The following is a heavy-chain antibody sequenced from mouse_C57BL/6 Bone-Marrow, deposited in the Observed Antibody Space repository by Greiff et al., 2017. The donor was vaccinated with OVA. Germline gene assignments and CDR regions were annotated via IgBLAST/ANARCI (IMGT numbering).Heavy chain of an antibody. CDR1: GFTFSSYG. D-gene: IGHD2-2*01. Sequence: EVKLVESGGDLVKPGGSLKLSCAASGFTFSSYGMSWVRQTPDKRLEWVATISSGGSYTYYPDSVKGRFTISRDNAKNTLYLQMSSLKSEDTAMYDCARRPIYYGYDGWFAYWGQGTLVTVSA. CDR2: ISSGGSYT. V-gene: IGHV5-6*02. J-gene: IGHJ3*01. CDR3: ARRPIYYGYDGWFAY.